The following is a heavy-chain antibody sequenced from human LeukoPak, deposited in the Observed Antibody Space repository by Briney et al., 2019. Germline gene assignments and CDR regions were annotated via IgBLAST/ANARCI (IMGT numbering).Heavy chain of an antibody. CDR3: ARDRRYTFGGVIVKDNLPYYYYGMDV. J-gene: IGHJ6*02. V-gene: IGHV3-21*01. D-gene: IGHD3-16*02. CDR1: GFTFNAYT. CDR2: ISSSSSYI. Sequence: PGGSLRLSCAASGFTFNAYTMNWVRQAPGKGLEWVSSISSSSSYIYYADSVKGRFTISRDNAKNSLYLQMNSLRAEDTAVYYCARDRRYTFGGVIVKDNLPYYYYGMDVWGQGTTVTVSS.